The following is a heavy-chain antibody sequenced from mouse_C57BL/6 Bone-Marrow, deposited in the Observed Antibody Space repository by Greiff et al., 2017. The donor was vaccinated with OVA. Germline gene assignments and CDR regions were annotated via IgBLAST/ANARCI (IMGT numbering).Heavy chain of an antibody. CDR1: GFTFSDYG. V-gene: IGHV5-15*01. J-gene: IGHJ1*03. D-gene: IGHD1-1*01. CDR3: ARGSSHWYFDV. CDR2: ISNLAYSI. Sequence: EVMLVESGGGLVQPGGSLKLSCAASGFTFSDYGMAWVRQAPRKGPEWVAFISNLAYSIYYADTVTGRFTISRENAKNTLYLEMSSLRSEDTAMYYCARGSSHWYFDVWGTGTTVTVSS.